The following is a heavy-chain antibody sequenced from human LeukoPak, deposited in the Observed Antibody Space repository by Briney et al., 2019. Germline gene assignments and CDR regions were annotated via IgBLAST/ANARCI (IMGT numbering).Heavy chain of an antibody. CDR2: IDSSSSTI. CDR3: ARGGARSSSYYYYGMDV. CDR1: GFDFSTYS. Sequence: GGSLRLSCAASGFDFSTYSMHWVRRAPGRGLEWLSYIDSSSSTIDYADSVKGRFTISRDNAKNSLYLQMNSLRAEDTAVFYCARGGARSSSYYYYGMDVWGLGTTVTVSS. J-gene: IGHJ6*02. D-gene: IGHD6-13*01. V-gene: IGHV3-48*01.